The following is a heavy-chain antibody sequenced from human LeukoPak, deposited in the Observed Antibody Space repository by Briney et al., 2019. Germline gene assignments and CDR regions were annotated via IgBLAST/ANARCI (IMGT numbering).Heavy chain of an antibody. CDR3: TRDSGSSPGD. D-gene: IGHD6-13*01. J-gene: IGHJ4*02. Sequence: SGTLSLTCAVSGVLISDGEWWSWVRQPPGKGLEWIGEIFHSGLTTYNPSLESRVTISVDTSKNQFSLTVSSLTAADTAVYYCTRDSGSSPGDWGQGILVTVSS. CDR2: IFHSGLT. V-gene: IGHV4-4*02. CDR1: GVLISDGEW.